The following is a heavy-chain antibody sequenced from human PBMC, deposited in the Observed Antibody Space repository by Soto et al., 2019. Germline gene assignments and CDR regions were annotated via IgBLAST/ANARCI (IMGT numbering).Heavy chain of an antibody. Sequence: SQTLSLTCAISGDSVSSDRAAWNWIRQSPSRGLEWLGRTYYRSKWYNDYAVSVKSRITISADTSNNQFSLRLNSVTPEDTAIYYCARHLYDNRNYLDALDVWGQGTMVTVSS. J-gene: IGHJ3*01. CDR3: ARHLYDNRNYLDALDV. CDR1: GDSVSSDRAA. CDR2: TYYRSKWYN. V-gene: IGHV6-1*01. D-gene: IGHD3-22*01.